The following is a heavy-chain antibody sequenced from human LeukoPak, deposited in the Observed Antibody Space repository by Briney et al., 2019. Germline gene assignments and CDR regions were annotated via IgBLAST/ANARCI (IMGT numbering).Heavy chain of an antibody. Sequence: ASVKVSCKASGGTFSSYAISWVRQAPGQGLEWMGGIIPIFGTANYAQKFQGRVTITTDESTSTAYMELSSLRSEDTAVYYCARGNVDTAMVSYYYYYMDVWGRGITVTVSS. V-gene: IGHV1-69*05. CDR2: IIPIFGTA. CDR1: GGTFSSYA. CDR3: ARGNVDTAMVSYYYYYMDV. D-gene: IGHD5-18*01. J-gene: IGHJ6*03.